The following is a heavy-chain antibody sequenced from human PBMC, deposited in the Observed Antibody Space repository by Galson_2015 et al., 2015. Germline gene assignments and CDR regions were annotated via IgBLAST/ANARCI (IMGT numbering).Heavy chain of an antibody. Sequence: QSGAEVKKPGESLKISCRVSEYTFTNYHIGWVRQMPGKGLEWMGIFSPGDSDTRYNPSFQGQVTISADKSSNTAYLQWSSLEASDTAIYYCARTMYTSGYFAYFDHWGQGTLVTVSS. D-gene: IGHD6-19*01. J-gene: IGHJ4*02. CDR3: ARTMYTSGYFAYFDH. CDR2: FSPGDSDT. CDR1: EYTFTNYH. V-gene: IGHV5-51*03.